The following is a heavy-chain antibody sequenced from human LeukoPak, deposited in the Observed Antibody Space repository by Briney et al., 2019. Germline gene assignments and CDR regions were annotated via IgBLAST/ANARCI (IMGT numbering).Heavy chain of an antibody. CDR3: ARDGWFGDYNWFDP. CDR2: ISSASNTI. D-gene: IGHD3-10*01. Sequence: GESLRLSCTASGFTFSSYSMNWVRQAPGKGLEWISYISSASNTIYYADSVKGRFAISRDNAKNSVYLQMNSLRAEDTAMYYCARDGWFGDYNWFDPWGQGTLVTVSS. J-gene: IGHJ5*02. V-gene: IGHV3-48*01. CDR1: GFTFSSYS.